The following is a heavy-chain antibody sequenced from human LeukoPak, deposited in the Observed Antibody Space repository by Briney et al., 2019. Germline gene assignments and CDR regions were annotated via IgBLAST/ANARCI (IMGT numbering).Heavy chain of an antibody. CDR1: GFTFSTYN. Sequence: GGSLRLSCAASGFTFSTYNMNWVRQAPGKGLEWLAYITSNINTIYYADSVKGRFTISRDNAKNSLYLQMNSLRAEDTAVYYCAITPRGYYDSSGYYADYWGQGTLVTVSS. CDR2: ITSNINTI. CDR3: AITPRGYYDSSGYYADY. V-gene: IGHV3-48*04. J-gene: IGHJ4*02. D-gene: IGHD3-22*01.